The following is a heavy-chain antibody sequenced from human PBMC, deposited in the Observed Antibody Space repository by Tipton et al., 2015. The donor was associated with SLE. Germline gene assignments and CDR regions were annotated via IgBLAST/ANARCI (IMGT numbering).Heavy chain of an antibody. V-gene: IGHV1-18*01. D-gene: IGHD6-13*01. CDR3: ARGREYSSSQGHYGMDV. J-gene: IGHJ6*02. Sequence: QSGAEVKKPGASVKVSCKASGYTFTSYGISWVRQAPGQGLEWMGWINPNSGGTNYAQKFQGRVTMTTDTSTSTAYMELRSLRSDDTAVYYCARGREYSSSQGHYGMDVWGQGTTVTVSS. CDR1: GYTFTSYG. CDR2: INPNSGGT.